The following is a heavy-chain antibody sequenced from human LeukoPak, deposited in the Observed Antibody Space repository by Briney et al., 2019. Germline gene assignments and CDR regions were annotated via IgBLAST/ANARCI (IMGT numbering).Heavy chain of an antibody. Sequence: SETLSLTCTVSGGSISTFYWSWLRQPPGKGLEWIGYIYYSGSTNYNPSLKSRVTISVDTSKNQFSLRLSSVTAADTAVYYCAREDPQTTVPEGLDVWGQGTTVIVSS. D-gene: IGHD4-17*01. CDR1: GGSISTFY. V-gene: IGHV4-59*01. CDR3: AREDPQTTVPEGLDV. CDR2: IYYSGST. J-gene: IGHJ6*02.